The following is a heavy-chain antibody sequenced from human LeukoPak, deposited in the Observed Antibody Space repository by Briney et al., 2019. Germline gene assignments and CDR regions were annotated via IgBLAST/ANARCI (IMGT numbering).Heavy chain of an antibody. V-gene: IGHV4-4*07. D-gene: IGHD2-2*01. CDR1: GGSISSYY. J-gene: IGHJ5*02. CDR3: ARENLEVVPAHWFDP. CDR2: IYTRGST. Sequence: SETLSLTCTVSGGSISSYYWSWIRQPAGKGLEWIGRIYTRGSTDYNPSLKSRVTISMHTSKNQFSLKLTSVTAADTAVYYCARENLEVVPAHWFDPWGQGTLVTVSS.